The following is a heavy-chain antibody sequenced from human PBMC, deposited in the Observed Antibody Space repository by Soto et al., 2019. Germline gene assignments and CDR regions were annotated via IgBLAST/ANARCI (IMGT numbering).Heavy chain of an antibody. D-gene: IGHD1-1*01. CDR3: ARQPTTPDTDLWFDP. Sequence: PSETLSLTCNVSGGSISSSRSYWAWIRQPPGKGLEWIANIFYSGSTYYNPSLASRVTVSVDTSKNQFSLKLSSVTAADTAVYYCARQPTTPDTDLWFDPWGQGTLVTVSS. CDR2: IFYSGST. CDR1: GGSISSSRSY. V-gene: IGHV4-39*01. J-gene: IGHJ5*02.